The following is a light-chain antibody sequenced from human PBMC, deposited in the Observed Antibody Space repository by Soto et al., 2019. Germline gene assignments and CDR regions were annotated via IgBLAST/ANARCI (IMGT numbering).Light chain of an antibody. CDR1: DSVHSN. Sequence: IVMTQSPATLSVSPGERATLSCRASDSVHSNLAWYQQKPGQAPRLLIYDASSRATGIPARFSASGSGTEFTLTISSLQPEDFATYYCLQDYNYPQTFGQGTKVEIK. CDR2: DAS. J-gene: IGKJ1*01. V-gene: IGKV3-15*01. CDR3: LQDYNYPQT.